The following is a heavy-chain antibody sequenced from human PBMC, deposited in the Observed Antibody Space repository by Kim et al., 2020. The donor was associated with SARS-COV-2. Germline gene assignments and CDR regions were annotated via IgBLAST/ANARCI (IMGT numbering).Heavy chain of an antibody. J-gene: IGHJ6*02. CDR3: ARVNVDTAMATGLYYYYGMDV. D-gene: IGHD5-18*01. Sequence: SETLSLTCTVSGCSISSGGYYWSWIRQHPGKGLEWIGYIYYSGSTYYNPSLKSRVTISVDTSKNQFSLKLSSVTAADTAVYYCARVNVDTAMATGLYYYYGMDVWGQGTTVTVSS. CDR1: GCSISSGGYY. V-gene: IGHV4-31*03. CDR2: IYYSGST.